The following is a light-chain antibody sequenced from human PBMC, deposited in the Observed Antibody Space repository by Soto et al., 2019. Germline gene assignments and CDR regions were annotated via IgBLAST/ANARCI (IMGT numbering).Light chain of an antibody. CDR3: QQRNDWPIT. J-gene: IGKJ5*01. V-gene: IGKV3-11*01. Sequence: EFVLTQSPATLSLSPGERATLSCRASQSVGTYLVWYQHKPGQAPRLLIYDASKRATGIPARFSGSGSGTDFTLTISRLEPADFAVYFCQQRNDWPITFGQGTRLDMK. CDR1: QSVGTY. CDR2: DAS.